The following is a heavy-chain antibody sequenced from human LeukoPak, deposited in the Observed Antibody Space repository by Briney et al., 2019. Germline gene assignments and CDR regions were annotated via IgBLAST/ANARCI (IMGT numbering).Heavy chain of an antibody. V-gene: IGHV4-59*08. CDR1: GGSISSYY. CDR2: NYYSGST. CDR3: ARHVSYGHFDY. D-gene: IGHD5-18*01. J-gene: IGHJ4*02. Sequence: SETLSLTCTVSGGSISSYYWSWIRQPPGKGLEWIGYNYYSGSTNYNPSLKSRVTISVDTSKNQFSLKLSSVTAADTAVYYCARHVSYGHFDYWGQGTLVTVSS.